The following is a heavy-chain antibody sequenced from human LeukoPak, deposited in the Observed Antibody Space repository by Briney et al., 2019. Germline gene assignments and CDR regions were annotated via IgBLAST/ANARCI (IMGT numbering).Heavy chain of an antibody. CDR2: IKSKTDGGTT. J-gene: IGHJ4*02. CDR3: TTEKYGGSPDDYYDSSDEFDY. Sequence: PGGSLRLSCAASGFTFSNAWMSWVRQAPGKGLEWVGRIKSKTDGGTTDYAAPVKGRFTISRDDSKNTLYLQMNSLKTEDTAVYYCTTEKYGGSPDDYYDSSDEFDYWGQGTLVTVSS. D-gene: IGHD3-22*01. CDR1: GFTFSNAW. V-gene: IGHV3-15*01.